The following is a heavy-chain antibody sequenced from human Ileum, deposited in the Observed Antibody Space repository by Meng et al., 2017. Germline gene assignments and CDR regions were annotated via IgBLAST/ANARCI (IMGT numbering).Heavy chain of an antibody. V-gene: IGHV1-69*06. CDR3: ARVAITMIIEVTMGYYYGFDV. J-gene: IGHJ6*02. CDR1: GGTFRSYA. Sequence: SVKVSCKASGGTFRSYAFSWVRQAPGQGLEWMGGIIPVFGTANYAQKFQGRVTITADKSTSTAYMELSSLRSEDTAVYFCARVAITMIIEVTMGYYYGFDVWGQGTTVTVSS. CDR2: IIPVFGTA. D-gene: IGHD3-22*01.